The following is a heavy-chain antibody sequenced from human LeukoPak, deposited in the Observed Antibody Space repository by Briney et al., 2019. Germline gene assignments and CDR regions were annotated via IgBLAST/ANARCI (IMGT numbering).Heavy chain of an antibody. D-gene: IGHD2-2*01. CDR3: AREYCSSTSCLYDY. V-gene: IGHV3-48*01. CDR1: GFTFSSYS. Sequence: GGSLRLSCAASGFTFSSYSMNWVRQAPGKGLEWVSYISSSSSTIYYADSVKGRFTISRDKAKNSLYLQMDSLRAEDTAVYYCAREYCSSTSCLYDYWGQGTLVTVSS. J-gene: IGHJ4*02. CDR2: ISSSSSTI.